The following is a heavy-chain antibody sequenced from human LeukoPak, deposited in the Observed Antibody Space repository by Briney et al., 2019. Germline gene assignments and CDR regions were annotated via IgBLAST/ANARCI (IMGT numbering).Heavy chain of an antibody. Sequence: PGGSLTVSCAASGFTFSSFWMHWVRQAPGKGLVWVSRINGDGSNTSYAASMRGRFTISRDNAKNTLYLQMGSLRAEDTALYYCALSYDYDHPDAFDIWGQMTMVSASS. CDR3: ALSYDYDHPDAFDI. CDR2: INGDGSNT. J-gene: IGHJ3*02. V-gene: IGHV3-74*01. CDR1: GFTFSSFW. D-gene: IGHD3-22*01.